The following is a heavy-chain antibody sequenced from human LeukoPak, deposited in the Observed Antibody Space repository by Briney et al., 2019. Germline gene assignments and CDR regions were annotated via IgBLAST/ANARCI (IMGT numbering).Heavy chain of an antibody. J-gene: IGHJ3*02. V-gene: IGHV4-59*01. D-gene: IGHD3-22*01. Sequence: PSETLSLTCTVSGGSISTYYWNWIRQPPGKGLEWIGYIYYSGSTNYNPSLTGRVTISVDTSKNQFSLKLISVTAADTAAYYCAREYNYYDSSGWDAFEIWGQGTMVTVSS. CDR2: IYYSGST. CDR1: GGSISTYY. CDR3: AREYNYYDSSGWDAFEI.